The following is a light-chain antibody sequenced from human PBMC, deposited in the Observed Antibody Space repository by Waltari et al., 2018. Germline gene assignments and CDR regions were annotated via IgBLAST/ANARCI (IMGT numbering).Light chain of an antibody. CDR1: QSIRTY. CDR3: QQRKIWPPIT. CDR2: DAS. Sequence: EIVLTQSPATLSLSPGDRASLSCRASQSIRTYLAWYQQRPGQAPRLLIDDASNRAPGIPARFSGSGSGTDFTLTISSLEPEDFAVYYCQQRKIWPPITFGQGTRLEIK. J-gene: IGKJ5*01. V-gene: IGKV3-11*01.